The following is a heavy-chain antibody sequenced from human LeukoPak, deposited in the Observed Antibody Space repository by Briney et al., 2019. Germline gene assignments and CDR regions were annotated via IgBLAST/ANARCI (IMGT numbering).Heavy chain of an antibody. Sequence: SETLSLTCAVYGGSFSGYYWSWIRQPPGKGLEWIGEINHSGSTNYNPSLKSRVTISVDTSKNQFSLKLSSVTAADTAVYYCAGRAITFGGVIVSRPSYYFDYWGQGTLVTVSS. CDR3: AGRAITFGGVIVSRPSYYFDY. D-gene: IGHD3-16*02. CDR2: INHSGST. V-gene: IGHV4-34*01. J-gene: IGHJ4*02. CDR1: GGSFSGYY.